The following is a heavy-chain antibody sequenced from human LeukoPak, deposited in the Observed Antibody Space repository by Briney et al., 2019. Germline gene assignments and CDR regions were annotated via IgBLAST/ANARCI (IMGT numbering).Heavy chain of an antibody. Sequence: GGSLRLSCAASGFTFSSYAMHWVRQAPGKGLEWVAVISYDGSNKYYADSVKGRFTISRDNSKNTLYLQMNSLRAEDTAVYYCARVIAANYYYGMDVWGKGTTVTVSS. D-gene: IGHD6-25*01. V-gene: IGHV3-30*04. CDR1: GFTFSSYA. J-gene: IGHJ6*04. CDR2: ISYDGSNK. CDR3: ARVIAANYYYGMDV.